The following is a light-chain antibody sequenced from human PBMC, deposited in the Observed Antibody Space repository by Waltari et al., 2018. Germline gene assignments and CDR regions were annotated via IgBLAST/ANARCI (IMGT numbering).Light chain of an antibody. CDR2: DVV. CDR3: CSYAGSYTFV. V-gene: IGLV2-11*01. J-gene: IGLJ7*01. CDR1: SSDVGNYNF. Sequence: QSALTQPRSVSGSPGQSVTISCSGTSSDVGNYNFVSWYQQHPGNAPNLLIYDVVKRPAGFPDRFSGSKSGNTAYLTISGLQTEDEAYYYCCSYAGSYTFVFGGGTQLTVL.